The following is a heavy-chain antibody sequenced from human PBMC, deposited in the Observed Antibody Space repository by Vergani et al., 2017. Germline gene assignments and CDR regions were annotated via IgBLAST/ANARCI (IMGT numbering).Heavy chain of an antibody. J-gene: IGHJ3*02. CDR1: FFIPLLSS. CDR3: TMVKTLDAFDI. V-gene: IGHV3-30-3*01. Sequence: VQTGLSLLLSFSSSFFIPLLSSVPRVRQAPGQGLSWVAVISYDGSNKYYADSVKGRFTISRDNSKNTLYLQMNSLRAEDTAVYYCTMVKTLDAFDIWGQGTMVTVSS. D-gene: IGHD3-10*01. CDR2: ISYDGSNK.